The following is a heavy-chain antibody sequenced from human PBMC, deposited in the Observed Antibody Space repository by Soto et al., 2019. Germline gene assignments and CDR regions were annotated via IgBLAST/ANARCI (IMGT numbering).Heavy chain of an antibody. CDR3: ARTYYYGSGSYYNQDDYYYGMDV. CDR1: GYTFTSYG. Sequence: ASVKVSCKASGYTFTSYGISWVRQAPGQGLEWMGWISAYNGNTNYAQKLQGRVTMTTDTSTSTAYMELRSLRSDDTAVYYCARTYYYGSGSYYNQDDYYYGMDVWGQGTTVTVSS. V-gene: IGHV1-18*01. CDR2: ISAYNGNT. D-gene: IGHD3-10*01. J-gene: IGHJ6*02.